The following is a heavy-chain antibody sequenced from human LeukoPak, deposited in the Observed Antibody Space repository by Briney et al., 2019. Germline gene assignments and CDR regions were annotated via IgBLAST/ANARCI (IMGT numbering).Heavy chain of an antibody. D-gene: IGHD6-13*01. CDR2: ISYGGST. CDR1: HYSITSGFY. J-gene: IGHJ4*02. V-gene: IGHV4-38-2*02. Sequence: SETLSLTCTVSHYSITSGFYWGWIRQPPGKGLEWVGSISYGGSTNYNPSLKSRVTISLDTSKNHFSLKLSSVTAADTAVYYCARSLSTRSTWSLGYWGQGTLVTVSS. CDR3: ARSLSTRSTWSLGY.